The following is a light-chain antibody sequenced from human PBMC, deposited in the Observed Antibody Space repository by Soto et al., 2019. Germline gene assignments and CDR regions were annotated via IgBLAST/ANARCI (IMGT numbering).Light chain of an antibody. Sequence: DIQMTPSPSTLSASVGDRVTNPCPASQSISSWLAWYQQKPGKAPKLLIYKASTLKSGVPSRFSGSGSGTEFTLTISSLQPDDFATYYCQHYNSYSEAFGQGTKVDIK. V-gene: IGKV1-5*03. CDR3: QHYNSYSEA. CDR1: QSISSW. CDR2: KAS. J-gene: IGKJ1*01.